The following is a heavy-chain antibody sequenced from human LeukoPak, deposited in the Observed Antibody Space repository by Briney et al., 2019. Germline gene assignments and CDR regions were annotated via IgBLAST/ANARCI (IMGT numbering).Heavy chain of an antibody. CDR3: ARGAAVAVTFDY. J-gene: IGHJ4*02. CDR1: GFTFGDYA. Sequence: PGRSLRLSCTASGFTFGDYAMSWFRQAPGKGLEWVSIIYTGGNTYYADSVRGRFTISRDNSKNTVDLQMNSLRAEDTAVYYCARGAAVAVTFDYWGQGTLVTVSS. D-gene: IGHD6-19*01. CDR2: IYTGGNT. V-gene: IGHV3-53*01.